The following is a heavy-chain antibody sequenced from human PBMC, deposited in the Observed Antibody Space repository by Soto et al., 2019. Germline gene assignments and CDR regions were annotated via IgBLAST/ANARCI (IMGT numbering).Heavy chain of an antibody. V-gene: IGHV3-23*01. Sequence: GGSLRLSCTASGFTFNSYAMHWVRQAPGKGLEWVSSMSGSGGRTSYADSVKGRFTISRDTSKNTVYLQMNSLGVEDTAVYHCAKQSETSTFDYWGPGTLVTVS. D-gene: IGHD3-3*01. J-gene: IGHJ4*02. CDR1: GFTFNSYA. CDR3: AKQSETSTFDY. CDR2: MSGSGGRT.